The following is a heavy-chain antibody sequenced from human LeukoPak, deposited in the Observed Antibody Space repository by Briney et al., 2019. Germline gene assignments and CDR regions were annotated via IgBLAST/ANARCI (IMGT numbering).Heavy chain of an antibody. J-gene: IGHJ3*02. Sequence: GGSLRLSCSASGFTFSSYAMHWVRQAPGKGLEYVSAISSNGGSTYYADSVKGRYTISRDNYKNTLNLQMSSLRAEDTAVYYCVVSYLYAFDIWGQGTMVTVSS. CDR2: ISSNGGST. CDR3: VVSYLYAFDI. D-gene: IGHD5-18*01. CDR1: GFTFSSYA. V-gene: IGHV3-64D*09.